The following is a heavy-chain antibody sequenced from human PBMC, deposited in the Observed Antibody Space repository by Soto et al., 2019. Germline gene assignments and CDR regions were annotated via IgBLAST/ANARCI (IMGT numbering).Heavy chain of an antibody. Sequence: SETLSLTCSVSGDSISSYYWSWIRQPPGKGLEWIGFVYYSGSTNYNPSLKSRVTISVDTSKNQFSLKLYSVTAADTAVYYCARGVYSSGYYLYFDYWGQGALVTVSS. CDR2: VYYSGST. J-gene: IGHJ4*02. CDR1: GDSISSYY. D-gene: IGHD3-22*01. CDR3: ARGVYSSGYYLYFDY. V-gene: IGHV4-59*01.